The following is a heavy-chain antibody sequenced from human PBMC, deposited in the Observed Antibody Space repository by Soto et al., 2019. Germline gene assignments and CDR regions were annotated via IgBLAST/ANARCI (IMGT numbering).Heavy chain of an antibody. CDR1: GFTFGTYA. V-gene: IGHV3-23*01. CDR3: ARDYEQWLLYIDY. CDR2: ISGSGDST. Sequence: GGSLRLSCAASGFTFGTYAMNWVRQAPGKGLEWVSSISGSGDSTYYADSVKGRFTISRDNAKNSLYLQMKSLRAEDTAVYYCARDYEQWLLYIDYWVHGTLVTVSS. D-gene: IGHD6-19*01. J-gene: IGHJ4*01.